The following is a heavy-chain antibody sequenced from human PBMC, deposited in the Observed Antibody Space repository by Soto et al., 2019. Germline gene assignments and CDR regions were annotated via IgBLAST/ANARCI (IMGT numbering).Heavy chain of an antibody. CDR2: LYSSGNT. CDR1: GASISAYA. D-gene: IGHD6-19*01. CDR3: ARGPYSSGWYVVDY. V-gene: IGHV4-4*07. J-gene: IGHJ4*02. Sequence: SETLSLTCTVSGASISAYAWSWIRQPAGKGLEWIGRLYSSGNTNYNPFFKSRLTMSADTSKNQFSLKLSSVTAADTAVYYCARGPYSSGWYVVDYWGQGTLVTVYS.